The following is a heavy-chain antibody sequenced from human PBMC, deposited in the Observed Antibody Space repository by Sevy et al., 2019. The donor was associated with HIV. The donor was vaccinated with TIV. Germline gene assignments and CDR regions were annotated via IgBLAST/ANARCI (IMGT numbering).Heavy chain of an antibody. CDR3: ARDPTYGSVTYFLDY. Sequence: GGSLRLSCAASGFTFSDHYMDWVRQAPGKGLEWVGRIRNKANSDTIEYAASVKGRFTISRDDSKNSLYLQMNSLKTEDTAVYYCARDPTYGSVTYFLDYWGQGSLVTVSS. J-gene: IGHJ4*02. CDR2: IRNKANSDTI. D-gene: IGHD3-10*01. CDR1: GFTFSDHY. V-gene: IGHV3-72*01.